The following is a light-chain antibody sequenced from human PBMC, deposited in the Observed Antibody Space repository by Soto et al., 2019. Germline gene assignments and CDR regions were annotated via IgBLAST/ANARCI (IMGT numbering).Light chain of an antibody. J-gene: IGKJ2*01. Sequence: DIQMTQSPSTLSASVGDRVTITCRASQSLSGWLAWYQQKPGQAPTLLIHDPSSLERGVPSRFSGSRSETALTLTIVNLQPDDFATYFRQQYDSYTFGQGTRVEIK. CDR2: DPS. CDR3: QQYDSYT. CDR1: QSLSGW. V-gene: IGKV1-5*01.